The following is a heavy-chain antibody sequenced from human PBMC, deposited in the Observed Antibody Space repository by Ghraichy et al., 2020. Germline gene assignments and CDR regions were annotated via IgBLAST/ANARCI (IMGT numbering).Heavy chain of an antibody. CDR1: GGSFSGYY. J-gene: IGHJ4*02. CDR3: ARGLNIVVVPAATGFFDY. Sequence: SETLSLTCAVYGGSFSGYYWSWIRQPPGKGLEWIGEINHSGSTNYNPSLKSRVTISVDTSKNQFSLKLSSVTAADTAVYYCARGLNIVVVPAATGFFDYWGQGTLVTVSS. CDR2: INHSGST. D-gene: IGHD2-2*01. V-gene: IGHV4-34*01.